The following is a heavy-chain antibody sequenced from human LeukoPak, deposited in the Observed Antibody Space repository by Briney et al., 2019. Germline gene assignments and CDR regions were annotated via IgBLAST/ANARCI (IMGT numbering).Heavy chain of an antibody. V-gene: IGHV4-39*07. Sequence: GSLRLSCAASGFTFSSYGMHWVPQAPGKGLEWIASIYYGGKTYFNTPLKSRVTIFVDTSKNQFSLSLTSVSAADTAVYFCARGDTDMVYYYFYMDVWGKGTTVTVSS. D-gene: IGHD5-18*01. CDR1: GFTFSSYG. J-gene: IGHJ6*03. CDR2: IYYGGKT. CDR3: ARGDTDMVYYYFYMDV.